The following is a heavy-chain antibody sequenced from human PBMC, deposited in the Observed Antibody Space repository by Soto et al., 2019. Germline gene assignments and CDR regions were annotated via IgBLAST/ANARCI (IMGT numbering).Heavy chain of an antibody. J-gene: IGHJ4*02. D-gene: IGHD3-3*01. CDR3: AKDRSSRFLSGLFFDV. CDR1: GFILSDCA. CDR2: ISSSSSVI. Sequence: AGGSLRLSCATSGFILSDCAMNWVRQAPGKGLEWVSYISSSSSVIDYADSVKGRFTVSRDNARNSLYLQMQSLRAEDTAVYYCAKDRSSRFLSGLFFDVWGPGTLVTVSS. V-gene: IGHV3-48*01.